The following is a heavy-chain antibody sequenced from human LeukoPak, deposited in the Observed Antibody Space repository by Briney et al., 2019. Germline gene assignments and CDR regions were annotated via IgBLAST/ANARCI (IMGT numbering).Heavy chain of an antibody. V-gene: IGHV3-7*01. J-gene: IGHJ4*02. CDR2: IIQDGSEK. D-gene: IGHD3-10*01. Sequence: SGGSVRLSCAASGFTFSDYWMNWVRQAPGKGLEWVANIIQDGSEKYYVDSVKGRFAISRDNAQNSLYLEMKSLRIEDTAVYYCARGRGAAYWGQGTLVTVSS. CDR3: ARGRGAAY. CDR1: GFTFSDYW.